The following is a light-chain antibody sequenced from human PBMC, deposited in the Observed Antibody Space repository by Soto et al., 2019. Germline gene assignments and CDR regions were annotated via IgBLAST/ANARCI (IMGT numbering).Light chain of an antibody. V-gene: IGLV2-14*03. J-gene: IGLJ2*01. Sequence: QSALTQPASVSGSPGQSITISCTGTSSDVGGYNYVSWYQQHPGKVPKLMIYDVFRRPSGISDRFSGSKSGNMASLTISGLQAEDEADYYCCSYTTTSTFVFGGGTKLPVL. CDR1: SSDVGGYNY. CDR3: CSYTTTSTFV. CDR2: DVF.